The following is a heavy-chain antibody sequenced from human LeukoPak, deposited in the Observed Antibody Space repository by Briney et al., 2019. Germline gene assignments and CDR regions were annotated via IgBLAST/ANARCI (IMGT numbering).Heavy chain of an antibody. Sequence: ASVKVSCKASGYTFTGDYMHWVRQAPRQGLEWMGWINPNSGGTNYAQKFQGRVTMTRDTSISTAYMELSSLTSDDTAVYYCARKGSGQWLAEHHFDYWGQGTLVTVSS. V-gene: IGHV1-2*02. CDR3: ARKGSGQWLAEHHFDY. CDR2: INPNSGGT. CDR1: GYTFTGDY. J-gene: IGHJ4*02. D-gene: IGHD6-19*01.